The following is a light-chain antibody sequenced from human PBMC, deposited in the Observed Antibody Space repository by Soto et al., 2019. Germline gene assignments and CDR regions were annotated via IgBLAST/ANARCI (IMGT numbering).Light chain of an antibody. CDR1: SSDFGGYNY. Sequence: QSALTQPASVSGSPGQSITISCTGTSSDFGGYNYVSWYQQHPGKAPKLMIYEVSNRPSGVSNRFSGSKSGNTASLTISGLQAEDEADYYCSSYTSSSNPVFGGGTKLTVL. CDR2: EVS. V-gene: IGLV2-14*01. J-gene: IGLJ2*01. CDR3: SSYTSSSNPV.